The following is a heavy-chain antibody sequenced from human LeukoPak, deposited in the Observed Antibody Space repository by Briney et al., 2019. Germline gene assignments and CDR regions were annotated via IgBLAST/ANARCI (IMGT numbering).Heavy chain of an antibody. V-gene: IGHV3-48*01. CDR1: VFSFGSSG. J-gene: IGHJ1*01. D-gene: IGHD3-10*01. CDR3: AGPLGSPYFHH. CDR2: IDTSSTTK. Sequence: GGSLRLSCAASVFSFGSSGMNWVREAPGKGVEWVSYIDTSSTTKNYADSVKGRFTISRDNAKNSLYLQMNSLRVEDTAVYYCAGPLGSPYFHHWGQGTLVTVSS.